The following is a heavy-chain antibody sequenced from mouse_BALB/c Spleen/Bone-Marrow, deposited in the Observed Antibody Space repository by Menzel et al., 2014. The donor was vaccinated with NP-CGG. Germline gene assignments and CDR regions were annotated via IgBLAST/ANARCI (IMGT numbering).Heavy chain of an antibody. CDR3: ARLGAYQRCGYAIDY. J-gene: IGHJ4*01. CDR2: INSYNDGT. CDR1: GYTFTSFV. D-gene: IGHD2-14*01. Sequence: VQLQQSGPEVVKPGASVKMSCKASGYTFTSFVMHWVKQKPGQGLEWIGYINSYNDGTNYNEKFKGKATLTSDKSSSTAYMELSSLTSEDSAVYYCARLGAYQRCGYAIDYWGQGTSVTVSS. V-gene: IGHV1-14*01.